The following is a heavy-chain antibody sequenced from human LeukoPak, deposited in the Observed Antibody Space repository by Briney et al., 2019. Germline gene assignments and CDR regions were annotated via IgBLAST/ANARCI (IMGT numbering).Heavy chain of an antibody. CDR2: IIPIFGTA. V-gene: IGHV1-69*13. CDR1: GGTFSSYA. CDR3: ARYPNHYYGMDV. J-gene: IGHJ6*02. Sequence: GASVNVSCKASGGTFSSYAISWVRQAPGQGLEWMGGIIPIFGTANYAQKFQGRVTITADESTSTAYMELSSLRSEDTAVYYCARYPNHYYGMDVWGQGTTVTVSS.